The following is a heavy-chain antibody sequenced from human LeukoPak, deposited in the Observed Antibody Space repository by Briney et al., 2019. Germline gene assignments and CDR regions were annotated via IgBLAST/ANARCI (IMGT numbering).Heavy chain of an antibody. D-gene: IGHD1-26*01. Sequence: GGSLRLSCAASGFTFSSYWMNWVRQAPGKGLVWVSRIASDGSSTTYADSVKGRFSISRDNAKNTLYLQMNSLRAEDTAVYYCARDSSGSYCPAVPADAFDIWGQGTMVTVSS. CDR1: GFTFSSYW. V-gene: IGHV3-74*01. J-gene: IGHJ3*02. CDR3: ARDSSGSYCPAVPADAFDI. CDR2: IASDGSST.